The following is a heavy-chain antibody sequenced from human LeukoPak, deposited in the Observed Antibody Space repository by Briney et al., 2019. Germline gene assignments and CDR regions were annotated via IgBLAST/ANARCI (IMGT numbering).Heavy chain of an antibody. Sequence: GGSLRLSCAASRFTFSNYSMNWVRQAPGKGLEWVSYISSSSSTIYYADSVKGRFTISRDNAKNSLYLQMNSLRAEDTAVYYCARAGIVVVIAHFDYWGQGTLVTVSS. CDR3: ARAGIVVVIAHFDY. CDR2: ISSSSSTI. V-gene: IGHV3-48*01. J-gene: IGHJ4*02. D-gene: IGHD2-21*01. CDR1: RFTFSNYS.